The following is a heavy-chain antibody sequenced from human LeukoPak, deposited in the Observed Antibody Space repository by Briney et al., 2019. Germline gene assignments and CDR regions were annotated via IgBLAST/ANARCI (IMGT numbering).Heavy chain of an antibody. V-gene: IGHV3-74*01. Sequence: PGRSLRPSCAASGFTFSSYWMRSVRQAPGKGLVWVARINSDRSSTSYADSVKGRFTICRDNAKNTLYLQMNSLRAEDTAVYYCARDDAFDIWGQGTMVTVSS. CDR1: GFTFSSYW. CDR3: ARDDAFDI. J-gene: IGHJ3*02. CDR2: INSDRSST.